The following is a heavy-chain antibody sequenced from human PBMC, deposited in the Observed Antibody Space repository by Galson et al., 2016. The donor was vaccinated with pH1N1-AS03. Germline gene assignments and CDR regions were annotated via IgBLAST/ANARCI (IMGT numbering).Heavy chain of an antibody. V-gene: IGHV3-7*01. J-gene: IGHJ3*02. D-gene: IGHD2-2*01. CDR3: VRDDATSYDAFDM. Sequence: SLRLSCAASGFTFSDYWMSWVRQAPGKGLEWVADIKQDGGEKYYVESVKGRFTISRDNAKNSLHLQMNSLTADDTAVYYFVRDDATSYDAFDMLGQGTMITVSS. CDR2: IKQDGGEK. CDR1: GFTFSDYW.